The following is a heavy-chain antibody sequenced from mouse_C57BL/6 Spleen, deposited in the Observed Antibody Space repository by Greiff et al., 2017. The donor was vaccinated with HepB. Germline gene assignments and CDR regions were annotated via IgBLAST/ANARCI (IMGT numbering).Heavy chain of an antibody. CDR2: IRNKANGYTT. CDR1: GFTFTDYY. D-gene: IGHD2-4*01. V-gene: IGHV7-4*01. J-gene: IGHJ3*01. Sequence: DVKLVESGGGLVQPGASLRLSCAASGFTFTDYYMSWVRQPPGKAPEWLALIRNKANGYTTEYTASVKGRFTISRDNSQNILYLQMNTLRAEDSATYYCVKAQDYDYDGAWFAYWGQGTLVTVSA. CDR3: VKAQDYDYDGAWFAY.